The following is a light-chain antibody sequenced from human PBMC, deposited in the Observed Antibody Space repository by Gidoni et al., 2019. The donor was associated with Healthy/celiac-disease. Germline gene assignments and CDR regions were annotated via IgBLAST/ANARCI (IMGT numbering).Light chain of an antibody. V-gene: IGKV3-20*01. CDR1: QSVSSSY. J-gene: IGKJ3*01. CDR3: QQYGSSRFT. CDR2: GAS. Sequence: EIVLTQFPGTLSLSPGERATLSCRASQSVSSSYLAWYQQKPGQAPRLLIYGASSRATGIPDRFSGSGSGTDFTLTISRLEPEDFAVYYCQQYGSSRFTFGPXTKVDIK.